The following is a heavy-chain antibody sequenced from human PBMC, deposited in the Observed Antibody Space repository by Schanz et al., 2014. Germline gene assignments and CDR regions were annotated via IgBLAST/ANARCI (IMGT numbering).Heavy chain of an antibody. CDR2: INPTGGST. CDR3: ARARYTGYDCSGY. Sequence: QVQLVQSGAEVKKPGASVKVSCKASGYTFISYFIHWVRQAPGQGLEWMGIINPTGGSTSYAQRFQGRVTVTRDTSTSTVYMELSSLRSEDTAVYYCARARYTGYDCSGYWGQGTLLIVSS. CDR1: GYTFISYF. D-gene: IGHD5-12*01. V-gene: IGHV1-46*01. J-gene: IGHJ4*02.